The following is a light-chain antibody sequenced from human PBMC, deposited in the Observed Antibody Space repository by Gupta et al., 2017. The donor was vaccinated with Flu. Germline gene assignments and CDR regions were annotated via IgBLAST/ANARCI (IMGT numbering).Light chain of an antibody. CDR3: QSYDSDVSGPV. J-gene: IGLJ2*01. CDR2: GRS. Sequence: QAVLAQPPSGSGAQGQRVIISRTGSTSNIWAGFDVNWYQQLPGNAPRLLINGRSIRPPGVPDRFSGSKSGASASLVIAGLRAEDEAHYYCQSYDSDVSGPVFGEGTDLTV. V-gene: IGLV1-40*01. CDR1: TSNIWAGFD.